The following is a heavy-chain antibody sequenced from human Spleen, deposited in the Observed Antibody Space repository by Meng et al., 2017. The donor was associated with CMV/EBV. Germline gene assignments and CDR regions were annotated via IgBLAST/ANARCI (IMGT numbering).Heavy chain of an antibody. CDR3: AHRVRYYGSGSYDWFDP. CDR1: SLTTGGVG. J-gene: IGHJ5*02. CDR2: IYWDDNK. D-gene: IGHD3-10*01. Sequence: SLTTGGVGVGWIRQPPGKALEWLALIYWDDNKHYSPSLKNRLTITKDTSKNQVVLTMTNMDPVDTATYYCAHRVRYYGSGSYDWFDPWGQGTLVTVSS. V-gene: IGHV2-5*02.